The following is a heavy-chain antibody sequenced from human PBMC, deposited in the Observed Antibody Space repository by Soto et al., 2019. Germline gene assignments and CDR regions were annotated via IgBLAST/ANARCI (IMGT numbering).Heavy chain of an antibody. CDR1: GYTFTRYP. V-gene: IGHV1-3*01. Sequence: ASVKVSCKTSGYTFTRYPIHWVRQAPGQRLEWMGWINAGNGNTEYSQNFQGRVTISRDTSASTTYMELSSLRSEDTAVYSCARVYYDSGGYGVAFDIWGQGTMVT. J-gene: IGHJ3*02. CDR2: INAGNGNT. D-gene: IGHD3-22*01. CDR3: ARVYYDSGGYGVAFDI.